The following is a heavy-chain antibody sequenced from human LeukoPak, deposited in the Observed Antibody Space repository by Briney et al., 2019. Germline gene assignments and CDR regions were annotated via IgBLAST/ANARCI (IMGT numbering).Heavy chain of an antibody. CDR1: GFTFSSYW. Sequence: PGGSLRLSCAASGFTFSSYWMSWVRQAPGKGLEWVANIKQDGSEKYYVDSVKGRFTISRDNAKNSLYLQMNSLRAEDTAVYYCARVPGDCGGDCYPYYYYYMDVWGKGTTVTVSS. D-gene: IGHD2-21*01. V-gene: IGHV3-7*01. CDR3: ARVPGDCGGDCYPYYYYYMDV. CDR2: IKQDGSEK. J-gene: IGHJ6*03.